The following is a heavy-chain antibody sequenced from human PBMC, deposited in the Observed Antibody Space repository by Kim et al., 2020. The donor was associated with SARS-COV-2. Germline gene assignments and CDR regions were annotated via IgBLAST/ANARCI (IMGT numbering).Heavy chain of an antibody. D-gene: IGHD1-1*01. CDR1: GYTFSDYI. CDR3: ARDFKGTANWEFDY. Sequence: ASVKVSCKASGYTFSDYIVHWVRQAPGHGLEWLGWMYSKTGDTKYTQRFQDRVTLTRDISINTAYMELSGLRSDDTAIYYCARDFKGTANWEFDYWGQGTLVTVSS. J-gene: IGHJ4*02. CDR2: MYSKTGDT. V-gene: IGHV1-2*02.